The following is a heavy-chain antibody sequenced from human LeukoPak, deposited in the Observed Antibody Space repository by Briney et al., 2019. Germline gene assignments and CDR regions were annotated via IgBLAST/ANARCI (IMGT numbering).Heavy chain of an antibody. CDR3: ARDSGTYYYDSSGYSNDAFDI. CDR2: ISYSGSA. D-gene: IGHD3-22*01. J-gene: IGHJ3*02. V-gene: IGHV4-59*01. CDR1: GGSLNNYY. Sequence: SETLSLTCTVSGGSLNNYYWTWIRQPPGKGLEWIGYISYSGSANYNPSLKSRLTISVGSSKNRFFLDLSSVTAADTAVYYCARDSGTYYYDSSGYSNDAFDIWGQGTMVTVSS.